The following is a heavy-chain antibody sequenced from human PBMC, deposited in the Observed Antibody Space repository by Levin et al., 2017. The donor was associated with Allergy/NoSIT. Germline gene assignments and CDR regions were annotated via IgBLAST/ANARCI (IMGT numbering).Heavy chain of an antibody. V-gene: IGHV3-33*01. Sequence: GGSLRLSCAASGFTFSSYGMHWVRQAPGKGLEWVAVIWYDGSNKYYADSVKGRFTISRDNSKNTLYLQMNSLRAEDTAVYYCARERSPVAGTIGGIDYWGQGTLVTVSS. J-gene: IGHJ4*02. D-gene: IGHD6-19*01. CDR3: ARERSPVAGTIGGIDY. CDR2: IWYDGSNK. CDR1: GFTFSSYG.